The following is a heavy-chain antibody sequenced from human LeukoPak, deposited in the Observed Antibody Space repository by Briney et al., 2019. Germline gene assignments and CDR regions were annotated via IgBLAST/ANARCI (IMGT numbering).Heavy chain of an antibody. CDR3: AREMVPAHYYMDV. Sequence: SETLSLTCTVSGGSINSYYWSWIRQPPGKGLERIGYIYYSGSTNYNPSLKSRVTISVDTSKNQFSLKLSSVTAADTAVYYCAREMVPAHYYMDVWGKGTTVTISS. CDR2: IYYSGST. CDR1: GGSINSYY. J-gene: IGHJ6*03. D-gene: IGHD2-2*01. V-gene: IGHV4-4*08.